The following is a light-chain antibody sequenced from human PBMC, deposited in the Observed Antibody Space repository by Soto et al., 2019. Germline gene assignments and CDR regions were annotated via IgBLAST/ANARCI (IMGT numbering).Light chain of an antibody. CDR3: QQRSNWPPT. CDR1: QSVSSY. CDR2: DAS. J-gene: IGKJ1*01. Sequence: IVLTQSPATLSLSPGERATLSCMASQSVSSYLAWYQQKPGQAPRLLIYDASNRATGIPARFSGSGSGTDFTLTISSLEPEDFAVYYCQQRSNWPPTFGQGTKVDIK. V-gene: IGKV3-11*01.